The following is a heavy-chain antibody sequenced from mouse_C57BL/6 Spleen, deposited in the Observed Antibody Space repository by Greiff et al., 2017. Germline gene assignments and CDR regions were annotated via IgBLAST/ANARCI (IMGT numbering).Heavy chain of an antibody. CDR3: ARNYGSTSFGY. D-gene: IGHD1-1*01. V-gene: IGHV5-17*01. CDR2: ISRGSSTI. J-gene: IGHJ2*01. Sequence: DVQLVESGGGLVKPGGSLKLSCAASGFTFSDYGMHWVRQAPEEGLEWVAYISRGSSTIYYADTVKGRFTLSRDNAKNTLFLQMTSLRSEDSAIYYCARNYGSTSFGYRGQGTTLTVSS. CDR1: GFTFSDYG.